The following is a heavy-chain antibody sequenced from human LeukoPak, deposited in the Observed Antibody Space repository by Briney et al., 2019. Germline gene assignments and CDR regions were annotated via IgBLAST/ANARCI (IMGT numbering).Heavy chain of an antibody. D-gene: IGHD6-13*01. V-gene: IGHV3-30*03. J-gene: IGHJ4*02. CDR3: ARDDSSSWNSPFDY. Sequence: GGSLRLSCAASGFTFSSYGMHRLRQAPGKGREWVAVISYDGSNKYYADYVKGRFTISRDNSKNTLYLQMKSLRAEDTAVYYCARDDSSSWNSPFDYWGQGTLVTVSS. CDR2: ISYDGSNK. CDR1: GFTFSSYG.